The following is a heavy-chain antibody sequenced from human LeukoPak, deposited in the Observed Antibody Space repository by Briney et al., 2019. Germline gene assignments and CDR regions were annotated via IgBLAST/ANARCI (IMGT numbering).Heavy chain of an antibody. J-gene: IGHJ3*02. CDR3: ARDRGPYDSSGYYPYDAFDI. D-gene: IGHD3-22*01. CDR1: GFTFDDYG. Sequence: GGSLRLFCAASGFTFDDYGMTWVRQAPGKGLEWVSSINWNGGSTGYADSVKGRFTISRDNAKNSLFLQMNSLRAEDTALYYCARDRGPYDSSGYYPYDAFDIWGQGTMVTVSS. V-gene: IGHV3-20*04. CDR2: INWNGGST.